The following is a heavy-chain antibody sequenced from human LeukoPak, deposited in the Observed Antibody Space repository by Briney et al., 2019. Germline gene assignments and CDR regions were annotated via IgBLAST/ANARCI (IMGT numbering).Heavy chain of an antibody. Sequence: GGSLRLSCAASGFTFSSYWMSWVRQAPGKGLEWVANIKQDGGEKYYVDSVEGRFTISRDNAKNSLYLQMNRLRAEDTAVYYCARLAGAVAGWFDYWGQGTLVTVSS. CDR2: IKQDGGEK. CDR3: ARLAGAVAGWFDY. J-gene: IGHJ4*02. D-gene: IGHD6-19*01. CDR1: GFTFSSYW. V-gene: IGHV3-7*01.